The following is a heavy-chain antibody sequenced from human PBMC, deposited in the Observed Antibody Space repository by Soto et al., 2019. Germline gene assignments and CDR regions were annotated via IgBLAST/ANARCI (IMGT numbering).Heavy chain of an antibody. CDR1: GGTFSSYA. Sequence: QVQLVQSGAEVKKPGSSVKVSCKASGGTFSSYAISWVRQAPGQGLEWMGGIIPMFGKANYAQKFQGRVTITADESTSTAYMELSSLRSEDTAVYYCAIAIDYPILTGYQHVYYYGMDVWGQGTTVTVSS. D-gene: IGHD3-9*01. J-gene: IGHJ6*02. CDR2: IIPMFGKA. CDR3: AIAIDYPILTGYQHVYYYGMDV. V-gene: IGHV1-69*01.